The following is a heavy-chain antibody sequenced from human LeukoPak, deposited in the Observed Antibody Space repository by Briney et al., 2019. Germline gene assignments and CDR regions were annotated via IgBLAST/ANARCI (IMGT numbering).Heavy chain of an antibody. CDR2: ISSSSSTI. CDR1: GFTFSSYS. J-gene: IGHJ3*02. Sequence: PGGSLRLSCAASGFTFSSYSMNWVRQAPGKGLEWVSYISSSSSTIYYADSVKGRFTISRDNAKNSLYLQMNSLRAEDTAVYYCARDATGDAFDIWGQGTMVTVSS. CDR3: ARDATGDAFDI. V-gene: IGHV3-48*04.